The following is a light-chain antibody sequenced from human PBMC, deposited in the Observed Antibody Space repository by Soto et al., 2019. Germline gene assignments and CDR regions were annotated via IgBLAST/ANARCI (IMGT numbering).Light chain of an antibody. V-gene: IGLV2-14*01. CDR1: SRDVGNYNY. Sequence: QSALTQPASVSGSTGQSITISCTGTSRDVGNYNYVSWYQQHPGKVPKLIIYEVSNRPSGVSYRFSGSKSGNTASLTVSGLQAEDEADYYCSSYTTSSTWVFGGGTKLTVL. CDR3: SSYTTSSTWV. CDR2: EVS. J-gene: IGLJ3*02.